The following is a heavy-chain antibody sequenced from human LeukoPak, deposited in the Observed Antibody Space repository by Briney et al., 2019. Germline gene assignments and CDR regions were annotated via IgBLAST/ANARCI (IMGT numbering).Heavy chain of an antibody. J-gene: IGHJ4*02. CDR2: IYAGGSDT. V-gene: IGHV5-51*01. CDR3: ARLKTYYYDSSGDY. CDR1: GFTFTEYW. Sequence: GESLKISCKGSGFTFTEYWIGWVRQMPGKGLEWMGIIYAGGSDTLYSPSFQGQVTISADKSISTAYLQWSSLKASDTAMYYCARLKTYYYDSSGDYWGQGTLVTVSS. D-gene: IGHD3-22*01.